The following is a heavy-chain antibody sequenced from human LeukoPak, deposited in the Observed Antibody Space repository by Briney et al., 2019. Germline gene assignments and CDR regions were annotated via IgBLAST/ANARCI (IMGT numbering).Heavy chain of an antibody. D-gene: IGHD2-21*01. CDR3: ARDPRYVGYCGGDCYFDP. CDR2: INPNSGGT. CDR1: GYTFTGYY. Sequence: GASVKVSCKASGYTFTGYYMHWVRQAPGQGLEWMGWINPNSGGTNYAQKFQGWVTMTRDTSISTAYMELSRLRSDDTAVYYCARDPRYVGYCGGDCYFDPWGQGTLVTVSS. V-gene: IGHV1-2*04. J-gene: IGHJ5*02.